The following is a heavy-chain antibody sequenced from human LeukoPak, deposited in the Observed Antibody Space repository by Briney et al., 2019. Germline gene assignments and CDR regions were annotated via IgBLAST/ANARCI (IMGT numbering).Heavy chain of an antibody. CDR3: ARSRGWWALDY. CDR2: IDSYGTT. J-gene: IGHJ4*02. D-gene: IGHD2-8*02. CDR1: GVYISSYS. Sequence: SEPLSLTCAVSGVYISSYSCLWLRESPGKALEDVAAIDSYGTTYYNPSLRSRLNIAVDPSKIQCSLRLNSVTAADTAVYYCARSRGWWALDYWGPGTLVAVSS. V-gene: IGHV4-59*12.